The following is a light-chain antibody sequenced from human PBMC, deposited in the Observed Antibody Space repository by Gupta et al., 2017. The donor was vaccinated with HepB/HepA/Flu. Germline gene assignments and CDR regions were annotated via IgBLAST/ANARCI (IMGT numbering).Light chain of an antibody. CDR2: LGS. V-gene: IGKV2-28*01. J-gene: IGKJ4*01. Sequence: IVLTQSPLSLPVTPGEPASITCRSSQSLLHRNRYNYLDWYLQKPGQSPQLLIYLGSNRAAGVPDRFSGSGVVKDFTLKISRGEEEDVGVYYCRQALQNPPLTFGGGTKVEIK. CDR3: RQALQNPPLT. CDR1: QSLLHRNRYNY.